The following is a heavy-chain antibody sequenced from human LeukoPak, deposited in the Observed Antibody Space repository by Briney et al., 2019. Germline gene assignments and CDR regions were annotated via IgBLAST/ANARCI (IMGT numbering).Heavy chain of an antibody. Sequence: ASVKVSCKASGYTFTSYGISWVRQAPGQGLEWMGWISAYNGNTNYAQKLQGRVTMTTDTSTSTAYMELRSLRSDDTAVYYCARDTYHYDSSGYLDAFDIWGQGTMVTVSS. V-gene: IGHV1-18*01. CDR1: GYTFTSYG. CDR3: ARDTYHYDSSGYLDAFDI. J-gene: IGHJ3*02. CDR2: ISAYNGNT. D-gene: IGHD3-22*01.